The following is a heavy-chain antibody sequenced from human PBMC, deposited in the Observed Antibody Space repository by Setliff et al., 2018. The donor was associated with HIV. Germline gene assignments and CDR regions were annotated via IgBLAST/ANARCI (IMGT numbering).Heavy chain of an antibody. J-gene: IGHJ6*02. V-gene: IGHV4-59*11. D-gene: IGHD6-6*01. CDR1: GGYISSHY. CDR3: ARDRGSSSDYYYYGMDV. CDR2: VYHSGST. Sequence: PSETLSLTCTVSGGYISSHYWSWIRQPPGKGLEWIGYVYHSGSTNYNPSLKSRVTISVDTPKKQVSLKLSSVTAADTAVYYCARDRGSSSDYYYYGMDVWGQGTTVTVSS.